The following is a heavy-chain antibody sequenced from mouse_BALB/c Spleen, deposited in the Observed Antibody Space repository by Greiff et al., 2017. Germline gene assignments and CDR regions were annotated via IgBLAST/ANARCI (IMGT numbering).Heavy chain of an antibody. D-gene: IGHD1-1*01. Sequence: EVKLVESGPELVKPGASVKMSCKASGYTFTSYVMHWVKQKPGQGLEWIGYINPYNDGTKYNEKFKGKATLTSDKSSSTAYMELSSLTSEDSAVYYCARRHYGSSYGYFDVWGAGTTVTVSS. CDR3: ARRHYGSSYGYFDV. J-gene: IGHJ1*01. CDR1: GYTFTSYV. CDR2: INPYNDGT. V-gene: IGHV1-14*01.